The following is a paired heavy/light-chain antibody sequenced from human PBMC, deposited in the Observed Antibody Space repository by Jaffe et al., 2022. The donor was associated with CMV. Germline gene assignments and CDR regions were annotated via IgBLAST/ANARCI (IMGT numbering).Heavy chain of an antibody. J-gene: IGHJ4*02. V-gene: IGHV3-11*01. D-gene: IGHD2-15*01. CDR1: GFTFSDYY. CDR2: ISSSGSTI. Sequence: QVQLVESGGGLVKPGGSLRLSCAASGFTFSDYYMSWIRQAPGKGLEWVSYISSSGSTIYYADSVKGRFTISRDNAKNSLYLQMNSLRAEDTAVYYCARDVGRAPIVVVVDVDYWGQGTLVTVSS. CDR3: ARDVGRAPIVVVVDVDY.
Light chain of an antibody. Sequence: DIQLTQSPSFLSASVGDRVTITCRASQGISSYLAWYQQKPGKAPKLLIYAASTLQSGVPSRFSGSGSGTEFTLTISSLQPEDFATYYCQQLRTFGQGTKVEIK. CDR1: QGISSY. CDR2: AAS. V-gene: IGKV1-9*01. CDR3: QQLRT. J-gene: IGKJ1*01.